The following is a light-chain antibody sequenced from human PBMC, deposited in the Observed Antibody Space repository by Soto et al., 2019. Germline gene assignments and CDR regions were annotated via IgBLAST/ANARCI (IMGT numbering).Light chain of an antibody. CDR2: DAS. J-gene: IGKJ3*01. Sequence: EIVLTQSPATLSLSPGERATLSCRASQSVSSYSAWYQQKPGQAPRLLIYDASNRATGIPARFSGSGSGTDFTLTISSLEPEDFAVYYCQQRSNWPPVVTFGPGTKVDIK. V-gene: IGKV3-11*01. CDR1: QSVSSY. CDR3: QQRSNWPPVVT.